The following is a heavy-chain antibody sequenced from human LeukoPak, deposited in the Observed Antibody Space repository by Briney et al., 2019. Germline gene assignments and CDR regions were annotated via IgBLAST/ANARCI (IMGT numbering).Heavy chain of an antibody. V-gene: IGHV4-34*01. D-gene: IGHD3-10*01. CDR3: ASNLWFGELLSDY. J-gene: IGHJ4*02. Sequence: PSETLSLTCAVYGGSFSGYYWSWIRQPPGKGLEWIGSIYHSGSTYYNPSLKSRVTISVDTSKTQFSLKLSSVPAADTAVYYCASNLWFGELLSDYWGQGTLVTVSS. CDR2: IYHSGST. CDR1: GGSFSGYY.